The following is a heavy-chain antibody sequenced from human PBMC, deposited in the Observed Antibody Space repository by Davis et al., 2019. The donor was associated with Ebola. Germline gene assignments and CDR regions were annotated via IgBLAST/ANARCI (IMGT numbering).Heavy chain of an antibody. Sequence: SETLSLTCAVSGGSISSSYYWGWIRQPPGKGLEWIGSIYYSGSTYYNPSLKSRVTISVDTSKNQFSLKLSSVTAADTAVYYCARGVIEDYWGQGTLVTVSS. CDR2: IYYSGST. V-gene: IGHV4-39*07. CDR1: GGSISSSYY. J-gene: IGHJ4*02. D-gene: IGHD2-21*01. CDR3: ARGVIEDY.